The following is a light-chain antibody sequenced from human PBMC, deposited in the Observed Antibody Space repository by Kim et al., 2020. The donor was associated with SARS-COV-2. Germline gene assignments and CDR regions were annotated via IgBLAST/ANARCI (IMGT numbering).Light chain of an antibody. Sequence: SYELTQPPSVSVAPGETAIVTCGEDNIGANSVHWYQQKPGQAPVLVIYYDSDRPSGVPERFSGSNSGNTATLTISRVEPGDEADYHCQVWDSSSDSVVFG. CDR2: YDS. CDR1: NIGANS. V-gene: IGLV3-21*04. CDR3: QVWDSSSDSVV. J-gene: IGLJ3*02.